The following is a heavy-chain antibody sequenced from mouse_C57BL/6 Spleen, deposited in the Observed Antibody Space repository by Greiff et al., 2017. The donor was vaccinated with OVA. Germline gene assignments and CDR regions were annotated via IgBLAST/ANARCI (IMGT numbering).Heavy chain of an antibody. Sequence: QVQLQQPGAELVRPGSSVKLSCKASGYTFTSYWMHWVKQRPIQGLEWIGNIDPSDSETHYNQKFKDKATLTVDKSSSTAYMQLSSLTSEDSAVYYCARRYYGIAHWYFDVWGTGTTVTVSS. J-gene: IGHJ1*03. CDR1: GYTFTSYW. D-gene: IGHD1-1*01. CDR3: ARRYYGIAHWYFDV. V-gene: IGHV1-52*01. CDR2: IDPSDSET.